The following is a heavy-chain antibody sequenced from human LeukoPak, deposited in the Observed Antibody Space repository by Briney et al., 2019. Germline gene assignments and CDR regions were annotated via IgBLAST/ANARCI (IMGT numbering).Heavy chain of an antibody. CDR2: INHSGST. V-gene: IGHV4-34*01. J-gene: IGHJ6*02. CDR3: ARGLRGGSYGMDV. Sequence: SETLSLTCAVYGGSFSGCYWSWIRQPPGKGLEWIGEINHSGSTNYNPSLKSRVTISVDTSKNQFSLKLSSVTAADTAVYYCARGLRGGSYGMDVWGQGTTVTVSS. D-gene: IGHD4-23*01. CDR1: GGSFSGCY.